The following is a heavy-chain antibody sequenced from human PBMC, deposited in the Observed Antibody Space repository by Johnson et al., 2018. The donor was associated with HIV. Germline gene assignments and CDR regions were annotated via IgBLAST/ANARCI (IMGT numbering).Heavy chain of an antibody. Sequence: QVQLVESGGGVVQPGRSLRLSCAASGFTFSNYGMHWVRQAPGKGLEWVAVVSYDGSYKDYADSVKGRFTISRDNSKNTLFLQMNSLRPEDTALYYCARTALERALDIWGQGTVVTVSS. D-gene: IGHD5-24*01. J-gene: IGHJ3*02. V-gene: IGHV3-30*03. CDR2: VSYDGSYK. CDR1: GFTFSNYG. CDR3: ARTALERALDI.